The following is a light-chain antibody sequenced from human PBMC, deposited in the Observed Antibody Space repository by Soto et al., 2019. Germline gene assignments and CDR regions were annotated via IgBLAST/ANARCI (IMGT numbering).Light chain of an antibody. CDR3: AAWDDSLNGWV. CDR1: NSDIGSNT. J-gene: IGLJ3*02. V-gene: IGLV1-44*01. CDR2: NND. Sequence: QSVLTQPPSASGTPGQRVTISCSGSNSDIGSNTVNWYQQLPGTAPKLLIYNNDQRPSGVPDRFSGSKSGTSASLAISGLQSEDEADYYCAAWDDSLNGWVFGGGTKVTVL.